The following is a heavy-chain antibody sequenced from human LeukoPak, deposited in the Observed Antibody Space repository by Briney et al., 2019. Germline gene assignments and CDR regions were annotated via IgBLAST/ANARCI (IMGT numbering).Heavy chain of an antibody. V-gene: IGHV3-7*05. D-gene: IGHD3-16*01. CDR2: IEQDGSEK. CDR1: GCTCRSYG. CDR3: AGGGILIDI. J-gene: IGHJ3*02. Sequence: GCSPRLLSAAGGCTCRSYGVTWPSQGQGKLREWVVNIEQDGSEKYCVDSVKGRFTISRDNAKNSLYLQIHSLRAEAKAVYHCAGGGILIDIWGPGTMVTVSS.